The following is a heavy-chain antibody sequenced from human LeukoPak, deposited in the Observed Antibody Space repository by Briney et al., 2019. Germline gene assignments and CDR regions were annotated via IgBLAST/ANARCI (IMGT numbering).Heavy chain of an antibody. J-gene: IGHJ5*02. CDR1: GGSISSYY. CDR3: ARDEAGNIDP. CDR2: IYYSGST. V-gene: IGHV4-59*01. Sequence: PPETLSLTCTVSGGSISSYYWSWIRQPPGKGLEWIGYIYYSGSTNYNPSLKSRVTISVDTSKNQFSLKLSSVTAADTAVYYCARDEAGNIDPWGQGTLVTVSS. D-gene: IGHD6-19*01.